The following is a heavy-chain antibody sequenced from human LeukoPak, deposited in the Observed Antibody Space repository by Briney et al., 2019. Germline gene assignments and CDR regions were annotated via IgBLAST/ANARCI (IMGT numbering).Heavy chain of an antibody. CDR1: GFTFSHYG. D-gene: IGHD4-17*01. CDR3: AKCPPGDYPYWYFDL. CDR2: IGGSGGTT. Sequence: GGSLRLSCAASGFTFSHYGMGWVRQAPGKGLEWVSVIGGSGGTTFYADSVNGRLTVSRDNSKNTLYLQMNSLRAEDTAVYYCAKCPPGDYPYWYFDLWGRGTLVTVSS. J-gene: IGHJ2*01. V-gene: IGHV3-23*01.